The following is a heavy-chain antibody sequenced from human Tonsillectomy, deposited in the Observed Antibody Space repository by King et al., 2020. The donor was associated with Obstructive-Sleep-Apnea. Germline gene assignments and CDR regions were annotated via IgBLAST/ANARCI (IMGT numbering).Heavy chain of an antibody. J-gene: IGHJ5*02. D-gene: IGHD6-13*01. CDR1: GGSFSVYY. CDR2: INHSGST. V-gene: IGHV4-34*01. Sequence: VQLQQWGAGLLKPSETLSLTCSVFGGSFSVYYWRWIRQPPGKGREWIGEINHSGSTHYNPSLKSRGTISVDTSKNQFSLKLNSVTAADTAVYYCARGSGAAAVNWFDPWGQGTLVTVSS. CDR3: ARGSGAAAVNWFDP.